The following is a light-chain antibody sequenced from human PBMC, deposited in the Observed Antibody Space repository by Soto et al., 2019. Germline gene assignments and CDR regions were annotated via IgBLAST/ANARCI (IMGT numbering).Light chain of an antibody. CDR1: QTVNSDY. J-gene: IGKJ1*01. CDR3: HQFGYSPRT. CDR2: ATS. V-gene: IGKV3-20*01. Sequence: EIVLTQSPGTLSLSPGETATLSCRASQTVNSDYLAWFQQRPGQAPRLLIFATSRRATDIPDRFSGGGSGTDFSLAIRRLEPEDFAVYFCHQFGYSPRTFGQGTKVE.